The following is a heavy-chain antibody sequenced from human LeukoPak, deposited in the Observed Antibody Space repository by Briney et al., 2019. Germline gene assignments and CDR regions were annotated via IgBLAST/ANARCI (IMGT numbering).Heavy chain of an antibody. J-gene: IGHJ4*02. CDR1: GGSFSGYY. CDR3: AIRIAAAGIGGIDY. Sequence: SETLSLTCALYGGSFSGYYWSWIRQPPGKGLEWIGEINHSGSTNYNPSLKSRVTISVDTSKNQFSLKLSSVTAADTAVYYCAIRIAAAGIGGIDYWGQGTLVTVSS. D-gene: IGHD6-13*01. CDR2: INHSGST. V-gene: IGHV4-34*01.